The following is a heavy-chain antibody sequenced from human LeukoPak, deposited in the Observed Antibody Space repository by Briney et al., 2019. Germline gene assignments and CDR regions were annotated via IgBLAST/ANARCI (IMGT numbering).Heavy chain of an antibody. J-gene: IGHJ3*02. Sequence: SETLSLTCTVSGGSISSGGYYWSWIRQHTGKGLEWIGYIYYSGSTYYNPSLKSRVTISVDTSKNQFSLKLSSVTAADTAVYYCARDQGFLEEETSAFDIWGQGTMVTVSS. CDR3: ARDQGFLEEETSAFDI. CDR2: IYYSGST. CDR1: GGSISSGGYY. D-gene: IGHD3-3*01. V-gene: IGHV4-31*03.